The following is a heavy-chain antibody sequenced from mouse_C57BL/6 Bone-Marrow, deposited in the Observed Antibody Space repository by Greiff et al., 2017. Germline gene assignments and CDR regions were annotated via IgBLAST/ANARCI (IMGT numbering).Heavy chain of an antibody. CDR1: GYTFTDYT. CDR2: IYPSDGST. J-gene: IGHJ3*01. V-gene: IGHV1-78*01. Sequence: VQLQQSDAELVKPGASVKISCKASGYTFTDYTIHWMKPRPEQGLEWIGYIYPSDGSTKYNEKFKGKATLTADKSSSTAYMQLNSLTSEDSAVYFCARGAIIYCWFAYWGQGTLVTVSA. CDR3: ARGAIIYCWFAY. D-gene: IGHD1-1*01.